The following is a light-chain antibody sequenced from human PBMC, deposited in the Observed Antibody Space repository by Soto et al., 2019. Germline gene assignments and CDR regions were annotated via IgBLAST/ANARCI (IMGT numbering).Light chain of an antibody. CDR3: QHYDSLPIT. J-gene: IGKJ5*01. V-gene: IGKV3-20*01. CDR2: GAS. CDR1: QSISSSS. Sequence: EIVLTQSPGTLSLSPGERATLSCRASQSISSSSLAWYQQKPGQAPRLLIYGASIRATGIPDRFSGSGSGTDFTLTISRLEPEDFAVFYCQHYDSLPITFGQGTRLEIK.